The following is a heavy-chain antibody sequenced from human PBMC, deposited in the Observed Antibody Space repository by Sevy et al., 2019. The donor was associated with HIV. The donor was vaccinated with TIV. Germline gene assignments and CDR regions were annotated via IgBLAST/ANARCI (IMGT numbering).Heavy chain of an antibody. J-gene: IGHJ4*02. CDR3: GKGHGGYCTNGVCYSKDY. D-gene: IGHD2-8*01. CDR1: GFTFSSYG. V-gene: IGHV3-30*18. Sequence: GGSLRLSCAASGFTFSSYGMHWVRQAPGKGLEWVAVISYDGSNKYYADSVKGRFTISRDNSKNTLYLQMNSLRAEDKAVYYWGKGHGGYCTNGVCYSKDYWGQGTLVNVSS. CDR2: ISYDGSNK.